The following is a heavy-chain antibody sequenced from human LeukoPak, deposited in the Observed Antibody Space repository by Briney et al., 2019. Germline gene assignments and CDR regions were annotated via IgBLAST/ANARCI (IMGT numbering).Heavy chain of an antibody. Sequence: AXVKVSCKASGYTLTVYYIHWVRQAAGQGLEWMGRINPNSGDTNFAQKFQGRVTMTRDTSISTAYMDLSGLRPDDTAVYYCAREGSGYTYGRGSYFDYWGHGILVTVSS. V-gene: IGHV1-2*06. CDR2: INPNSGDT. CDR1: GYTLTVYY. CDR3: AREGSGYTYGRGSYFDY. D-gene: IGHD5-18*01. J-gene: IGHJ4*01.